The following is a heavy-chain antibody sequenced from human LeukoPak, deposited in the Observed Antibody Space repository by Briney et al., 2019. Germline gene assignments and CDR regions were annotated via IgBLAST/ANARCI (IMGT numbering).Heavy chain of an antibody. V-gene: IGHV3-15*01. CDR3: TAGTGRSDFDY. CDR2: IKRKGDDGTI. CDR1: GFTFSNAW. D-gene: IGHD3/OR15-3a*01. J-gene: IGHJ4*02. Sequence: GGSLRLSCAASGFTFSNAWMSWVRQAPGRGLEWVGRIKRKGDDGTIDYAAPVKGRLSVSRDDSKNMLYLQMNSLKSEDTAVYYCTAGTGRSDFDYWGQGALVTVSS.